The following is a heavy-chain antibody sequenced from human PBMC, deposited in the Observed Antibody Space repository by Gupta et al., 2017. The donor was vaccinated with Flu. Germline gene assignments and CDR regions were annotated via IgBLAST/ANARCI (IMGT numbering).Heavy chain of an antibody. J-gene: IGHJ5*02. CDR1: FAFSSHF. Sequence: FAFSSHFMHWVRQAPGQGLEWVSRVRFAATATSYADSVRGRFTISRDNARNTLYLQMESLRAEDTAMYFWVREVVTSRLDPWGQGTLVTVS. CDR2: VRFAATAT. V-gene: IGHV3-74*01. CDR3: VREVVTSRLDP.